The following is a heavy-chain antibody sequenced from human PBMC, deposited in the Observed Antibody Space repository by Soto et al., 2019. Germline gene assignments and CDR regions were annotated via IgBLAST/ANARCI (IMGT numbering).Heavy chain of an antibody. CDR3: ANFVSPGWYFDL. J-gene: IGHJ2*01. V-gene: IGHV3-7*01. Sequence: EVQLVESGGGLVQPGGSLRLSCVVSGFTFNNYWMSWVRQAPGKGLEWVANIKKDGSEKYYVDSVKGRFTISRDNAKKSLFLQINSLRAEDTAVYFCANFVSPGWYFDLWGRGTLVTVSS. CDR2: IKKDGSEK. CDR1: GFTFNNYW.